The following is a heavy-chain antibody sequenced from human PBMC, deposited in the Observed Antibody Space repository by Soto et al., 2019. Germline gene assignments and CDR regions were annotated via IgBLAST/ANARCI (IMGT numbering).Heavy chain of an antibody. CDR1: GLTFSRDW. D-gene: IGHD6-13*01. CDR3: ARAKVPSTAGVGVDD. J-gene: IGHJ4*02. CDR2: IKQDGSEK. Sequence: PGGSLRLPCAASGLTFSRDWISWVRQAPGKGLEWVANIKQDGSEKYYVDSVKGRFTISRDNAKNSLYLKMNSLRAEDTALYYCARAKVPSTAGVGVDDWGQGTLVTVSS. V-gene: IGHV3-7*01.